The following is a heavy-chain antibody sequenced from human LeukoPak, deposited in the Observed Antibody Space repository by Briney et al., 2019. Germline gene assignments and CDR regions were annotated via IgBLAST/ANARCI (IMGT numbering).Heavy chain of an antibody. CDR2: IIPIFGTA. J-gene: IGHJ6*03. Sequence: GASVKVSCKASGGTFSSYAISWVRQAPGQGLEWMGGIIPIFGTASYAQKFQGRVTITADESTSTAYMELSSLRSEDTAVYYCASFRPGYYYYMDVWGKGTTVTVSS. D-gene: IGHD6-6*01. CDR3: ASFRPGYYYYMDV. CDR1: GGTFSSYA. V-gene: IGHV1-69*13.